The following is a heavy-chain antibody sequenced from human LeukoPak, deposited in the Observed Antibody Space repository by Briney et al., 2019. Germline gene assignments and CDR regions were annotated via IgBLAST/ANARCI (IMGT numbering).Heavy chain of an antibody. CDR3: ARVRRILNWSALSSSGSWAFDI. CDR2: IYYSGST. J-gene: IGHJ3*02. CDR1: GGSISSYY. Sequence: PSETLSLTCTVSGGSISSYYWSWIRQPPGKGLEWIGYIYYSGSTNYNPSLKSRVTISVDTSKNQFSLKLSSVTAADTAVYYCARVRRILNWSALSSSGSWAFDIWGQGTMVTVSS. D-gene: IGHD1-1*01. V-gene: IGHV4-59*01.